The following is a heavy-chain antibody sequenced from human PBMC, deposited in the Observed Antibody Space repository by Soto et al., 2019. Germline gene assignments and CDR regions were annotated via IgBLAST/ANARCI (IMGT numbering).Heavy chain of an antibody. CDR2: VSGSGGNT. D-gene: IGHD4-17*01. CDR1: GFTFSNYA. V-gene: IGHV3-23*01. CDR3: AKNSENFGDSKSDY. J-gene: IGHJ4*02. Sequence: EVQLLESGGGLVQPGGSLRLSCAGSGFTFSNYAMAPVRQAPGKVLEWVSSVSGSGGNTFYADSVKGRFTISRDNSKNTLYLRMNSLRAEDTAIYYCAKNSENFGDSKSDYFGQVTLVTVSS.